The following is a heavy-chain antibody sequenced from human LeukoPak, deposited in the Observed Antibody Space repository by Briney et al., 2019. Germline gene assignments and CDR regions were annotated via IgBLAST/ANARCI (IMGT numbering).Heavy chain of an antibody. CDR1: GYTFTSYG. Sequence: ASVKVSCKASGYTFTSYGISWVRQAPGQGLEWMGWISAYNGNTNYAQKLQGRVTMTTDTYTSRAYMELRSLRSEDTAVYYCARDLMWESSGYYYSSYYYYYGMDVLGQGTKVNVSS. V-gene: IGHV1-18*01. J-gene: IGHJ6*02. CDR2: ISAYNGNT. CDR3: ARDLMWESSGYYYSSYYYYYGMDV. D-gene: IGHD3-22*01.